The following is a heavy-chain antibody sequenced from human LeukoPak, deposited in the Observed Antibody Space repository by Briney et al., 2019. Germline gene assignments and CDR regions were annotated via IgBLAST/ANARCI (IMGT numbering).Heavy chain of an antibody. J-gene: IGHJ4*02. CDR3: ARQGPAGDYTSGWYNDY. CDR2: ISESGDVT. CDR1: GFTFSNYP. D-gene: IGHD6-19*01. Sequence: GGSLRLSCEASGFTFSNYPMSWVRQAPGRGLEWVSVISESGDVTHYADAMKGRFTISRDNAKNTLNLQMNSLRAEDTAVYYCARQGPAGDYTSGWYNDYWGQGTLVTVSS. V-gene: IGHV3-23*01.